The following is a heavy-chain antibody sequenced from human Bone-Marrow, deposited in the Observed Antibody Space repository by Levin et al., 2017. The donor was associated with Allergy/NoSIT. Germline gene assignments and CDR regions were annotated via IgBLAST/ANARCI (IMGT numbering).Heavy chain of an antibody. CDR3: AKGEGGGWYRGFFQQ. J-gene: IGHJ1*01. CDR1: GFTFRHFA. Sequence: LSLTCAASGFTFRHFAMAWVRQAPGRGLEWVSGISASGGSTYYADSVKGRFTISRDNSNNTLFLQMNSLRGEDTATYFCAKGEGGGWYRGFFQQWGQGTLVTVSS. CDR2: ISASGGST. D-gene: IGHD6-19*01. V-gene: IGHV3-23*01.